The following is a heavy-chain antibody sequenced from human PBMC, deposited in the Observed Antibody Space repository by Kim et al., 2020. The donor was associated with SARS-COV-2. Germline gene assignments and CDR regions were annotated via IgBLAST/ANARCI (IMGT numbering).Heavy chain of an antibody. CDR1: GFTFSSYG. CDR2: ISYDGSNK. V-gene: IGHV3-30*18. CDR3: AKAEAYDY. J-gene: IGHJ4*02. Sequence: GGSLRLSCAASGFTFSSYGMHWVRQAPGKGLEWGAVISYDGSNKYYADSVKGRFTISRDNSKNTLYLQMNSLRAEDTAVYYCAKAEAYDYWGQGTLVTVSS.